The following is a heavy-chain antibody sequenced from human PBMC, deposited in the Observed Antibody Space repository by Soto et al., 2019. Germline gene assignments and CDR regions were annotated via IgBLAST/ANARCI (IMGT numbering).Heavy chain of an antibody. CDR1: GFTFTRYS. CDR3: ARESEDLTSNFDD. J-gene: IGHJ4*02. V-gene: IGHV3-21*06. Sequence: GGSLRLSCAASGFTFTRYSMNWVRQAPGKGLEWVSSISSTTNYIYYGDSMKGRFTISRDNAKNSLYLEMNSLRAEDTAVYYCARESEDLTSNFDDWGQGTLVTVSS. CDR2: ISSTTNYI.